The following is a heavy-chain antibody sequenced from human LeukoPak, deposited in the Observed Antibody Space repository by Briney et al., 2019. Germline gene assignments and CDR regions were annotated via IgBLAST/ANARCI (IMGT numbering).Heavy chain of an antibody. CDR1: GFTFSTYS. Sequence: GGSLRLSCAASGFTFSTYSMNWVRQAPGKGLEWVSYISSSSTKYYADSVKGRFTISRDNAKDSLYLQMNSLRAEDTAVYYCARDLRDYYGMDVWGRGTTVTVSS. CDR3: ARDLRDYYGMDV. J-gene: IGHJ6*02. V-gene: IGHV3-48*01. CDR2: ISSSSTK.